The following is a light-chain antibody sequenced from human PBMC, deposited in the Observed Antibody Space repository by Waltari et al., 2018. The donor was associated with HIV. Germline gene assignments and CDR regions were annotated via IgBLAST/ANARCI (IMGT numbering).Light chain of an antibody. Sequence: QSVLTQPPSVSAAPGQKVTISCSGSSSNIGSNFLSWYQQLPGTAPKLLIYDNNKRPSGIPDRFSGSTSGTSGTLGITGLQTGDEVDYYCGTWDYSLSAGVFGGGTKLTVL. CDR2: DNN. CDR3: GTWDYSLSAGV. V-gene: IGLV1-51*01. J-gene: IGLJ3*02. CDR1: SSNIGSNF.